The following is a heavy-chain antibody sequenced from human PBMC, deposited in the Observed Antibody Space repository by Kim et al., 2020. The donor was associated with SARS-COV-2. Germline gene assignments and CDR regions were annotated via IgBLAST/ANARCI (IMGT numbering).Heavy chain of an antibody. CDR1: GYTFTSYA. J-gene: IGHJ6*02. Sequence: ASVKVSCKASGYTFTSYAMNWVRQAPGQGLEWMGWINTNTGNPTYAQGFTGRFVFSLDTSVSTAYLQISSLKAEDTAVYYCARTYYDSSGTRWYYYYGMDVWGQGTTVTVSS. CDR3: ARTYYDSSGTRWYYYYGMDV. V-gene: IGHV7-4-1*02. CDR2: INTNTGNP. D-gene: IGHD3-22*01.